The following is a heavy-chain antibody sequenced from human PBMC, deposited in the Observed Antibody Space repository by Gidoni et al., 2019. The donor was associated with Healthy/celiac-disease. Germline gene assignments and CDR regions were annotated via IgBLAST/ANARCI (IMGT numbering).Heavy chain of an antibody. D-gene: IGHD3-10*01. CDR1: GFTFSSYA. J-gene: IGHJ5*02. Sequence: EVQLLESGGGLVQPGGSLRLSCAASGFTFSSYAISWVRQAPGKGLEWVSAISGSGGSTYYADSVKGRFTISRDNSKNTLYLQMNSLRAEDTAVYYCAKEGGSHIKRITMVRGVTVWFDPWGQGTLVTVSS. CDR2: ISGSGGST. V-gene: IGHV3-23*01. CDR3: AKEGGSHIKRITMVRGVTVWFDP.